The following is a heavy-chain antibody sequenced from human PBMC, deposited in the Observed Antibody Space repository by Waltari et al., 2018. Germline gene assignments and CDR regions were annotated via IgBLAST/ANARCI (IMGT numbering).Heavy chain of an antibody. CDR1: GYSISSGYY. J-gene: IGHJ4*02. Sequence: QVQLQESGPGLVKPSETLSLTCAVSGYSISSGYYWGWIRQPPGKGLGWIGSIYHSGSTYYNPSLKSRGTISVDTSKNQFSLKLSSVTAADTAVYYCARVELGELSSGSLDYWGQGTLVTVSS. CDR3: ARVELGELSSGSLDY. D-gene: IGHD3-16*02. CDR2: IYHSGST. V-gene: IGHV4-38-2*01.